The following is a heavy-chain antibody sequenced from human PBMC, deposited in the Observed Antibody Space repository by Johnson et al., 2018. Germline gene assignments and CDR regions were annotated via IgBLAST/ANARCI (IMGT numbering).Heavy chain of an antibody. D-gene: IGHD3-22*01. CDR3: ARDRYSYESSGYYDAFDI. Sequence: QVQLVESGGGVVQPGRSLRLSCAASGFTFSSYGMHWVRQAPGKGLEWVAVIWYDGSNKYYADSVKGRFTISRDNSKNTLYLQMNSLRAEDTAVYYCARDRYSYESSGYYDAFDIWGQGTMVTVSS. CDR2: IWYDGSNK. CDR1: GFTFSSYG. J-gene: IGHJ3*02. V-gene: IGHV3-33*01.